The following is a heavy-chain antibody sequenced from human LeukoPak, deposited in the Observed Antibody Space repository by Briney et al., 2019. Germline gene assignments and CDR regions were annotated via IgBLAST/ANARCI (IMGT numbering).Heavy chain of an antibody. D-gene: IGHD2-15*01. CDR2: SNK. J-gene: IGHJ5*02. CDR1: GITFSSYA. CDR3: AKAGGRAQTPFDP. V-gene: IGHV3-30-3*01. Sequence: GGSLRLSCTASGITFSSYAMHWVRQAPGKGLEWVGSNKYYADSVKGRFTISRDNSKNTLYLQMDSLRAEDTAVYYCAKAGGRAQTPFDPWGQGTLVTVSS.